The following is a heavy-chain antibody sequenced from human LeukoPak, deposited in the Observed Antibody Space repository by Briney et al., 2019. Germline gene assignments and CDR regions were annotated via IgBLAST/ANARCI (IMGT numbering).Heavy chain of an antibody. CDR3: GLWELRFLSR. J-gene: IGHJ4*02. Sequence: ASVKVSCKASGFILTNYDVSWVRQAPGQGLEGMGWIKSNTGNATYAQGFTGRFVFSLDTSAKTAYLQISSLKAEDSARYYCGLWELRFLSRWGQGTLVTVSS. D-gene: IGHD3-3*01. CDR2: IKSNTGNA. CDR1: GFILTNYD. V-gene: IGHV7-4-1*02.